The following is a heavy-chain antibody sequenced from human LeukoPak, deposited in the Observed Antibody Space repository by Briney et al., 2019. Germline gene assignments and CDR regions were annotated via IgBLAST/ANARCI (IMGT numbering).Heavy chain of an antibody. V-gene: IGHV3-21*01. J-gene: IGHJ6*03. CDR2: ISSSSSYI. D-gene: IGHD6-19*01. Sequence: GGSLRLSCAASGFTFSSYSINWVRQAPGKGLEWVSSISSSSSYIYYADSVQGRFTISRDNAKNSLSLQMDSLRAEDTAVYYCARALPGYSSGWPYYYYYYMDVWGKGTTVTVSS. CDR3: ARALPGYSSGWPYYYYYYMDV. CDR1: GFTFSSYS.